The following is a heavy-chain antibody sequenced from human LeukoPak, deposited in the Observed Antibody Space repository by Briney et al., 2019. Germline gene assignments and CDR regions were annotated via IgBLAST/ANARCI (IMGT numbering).Heavy chain of an antibody. CDR2: IHYSGST. D-gene: IGHD4-17*01. CDR1: GGSVSSGSYY. Sequence: PSETLSLTCTVSGGSVSSGSYYWSWIRQPPGKGLEWIGYIHYSGSTYYNPSLKSRVTISLDTSKNQFSLKLSSVTAADTAVYYCARNGDFDYWGQGTLVTVSS. V-gene: IGHV4-30-4*08. J-gene: IGHJ4*02. CDR3: ARNGDFDY.